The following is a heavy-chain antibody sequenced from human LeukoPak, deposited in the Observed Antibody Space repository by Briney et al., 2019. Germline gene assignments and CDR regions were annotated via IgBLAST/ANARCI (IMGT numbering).Heavy chain of an antibody. CDR1: GFTFDDYA. CDR2: ISWDGGST. J-gene: IGHJ4*02. Sequence: PGGSLRLSCAASGFTFDDYAMDWVRQAPGKGLEWVSLISWDGGSTYYADSVKGRFTISRDNSKTSLYLQMNSLRTEDTAFYCCAKDTGGSGSYTFSADYWGQGTLVTVSS. CDR3: AKDTGGSGSYTFSADY. V-gene: IGHV3-43D*03. D-gene: IGHD3-10*01.